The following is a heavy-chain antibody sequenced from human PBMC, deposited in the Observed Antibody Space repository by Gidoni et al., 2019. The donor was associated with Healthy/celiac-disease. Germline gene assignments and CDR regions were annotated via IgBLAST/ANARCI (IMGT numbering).Heavy chain of an antibody. V-gene: IGHV3-48*02. D-gene: IGHD2-2*02. J-gene: IGHJ6*02. CDR1: GFPFRSYS. CDR3: ARDVECSSTSCYTFFYYYYGMDV. Sequence: EVQLVESGGGLVQPGGSLRLSCAASGFPFRSYSMNWVRQAPGKGLEWVSYISSSSRTIYYADSVKGRFTISRDNAKNSLYLQMNSLRDEDTAVYYCARDVECSSTSCYTFFYYYYGMDVWGQGTTVTVSS. CDR2: ISSSSRTI.